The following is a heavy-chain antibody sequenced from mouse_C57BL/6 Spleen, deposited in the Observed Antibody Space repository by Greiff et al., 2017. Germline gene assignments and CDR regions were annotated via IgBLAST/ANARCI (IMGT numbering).Heavy chain of an antibody. CDR1: GYTFTSYW. J-gene: IGHJ4*01. CDR2: INPSSGYT. D-gene: IGHD1-3*01. V-gene: IGHV1-7*01. CDR3: AKEDEWGTGAMDY. Sequence: QVQLKQSGAELAKPGASVKLSCKASGYTFTSYWMHWVKQRPGQGLEWIGYINPSSGYTKYNQTFKDKATLTADKSSSTAYMQLSSLTYEDAAVYYGAKEDEWGTGAMDYWGQGTSVTGSS.